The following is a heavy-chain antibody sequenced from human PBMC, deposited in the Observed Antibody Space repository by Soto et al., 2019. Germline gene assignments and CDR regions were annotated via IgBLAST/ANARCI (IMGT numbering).Heavy chain of an antibody. CDR2: IYYSGST. D-gene: IGHD6-13*01. V-gene: IGHV4-31*03. CDR1: GGSISSGGYY. CDR3: ARDRRFYSTHGHFDY. Sequence: SETLSLTCTVSGGSISSGGYYWSWIRQHPGKGLEWIGYIYYSGSTYYNPSLKSRVTISVDTSKNQFSLKLSSVTAADTAVYYCARDRRFYSTHGHFDYWGQGTLVTVSS. J-gene: IGHJ4*02.